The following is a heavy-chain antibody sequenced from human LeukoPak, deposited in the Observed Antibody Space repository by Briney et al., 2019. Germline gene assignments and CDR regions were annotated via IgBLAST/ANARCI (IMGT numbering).Heavy chain of an antibody. CDR3: ARGIASLDY. D-gene: IGHD2-21*01. Sequence: GGSLRLSCAASGFSFSSYAMNWVRQAPGKGLEWVSVIYSGGTTYYADSVKGRFTISRDNSNNTLYLQMNSLRVEDTAVYYCARGIASLDYWGQGTLVTVSS. V-gene: IGHV3-53*01. CDR1: GFSFSSYA. J-gene: IGHJ4*02. CDR2: IYSGGTT.